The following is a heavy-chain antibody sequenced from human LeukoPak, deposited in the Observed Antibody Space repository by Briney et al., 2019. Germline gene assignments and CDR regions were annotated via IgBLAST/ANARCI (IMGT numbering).Heavy chain of an antibody. J-gene: IGHJ6*02. D-gene: IGHD5-12*01. CDR1: GFTFSSYS. CDR2: ISYDGSNK. V-gene: IGHV3-30*03. CDR3: ARGQYSGYIYYYGMDV. Sequence: GGSLRLSCAASGFTFSSYSMNWVRQAPGKGLEWVAVISYDGSNKYYADSVKGRFTISRDNSKNTLYLQMNSLRAEDTAVYYCARGQYSGYIYYYGMDVWGQGTTVTVSS.